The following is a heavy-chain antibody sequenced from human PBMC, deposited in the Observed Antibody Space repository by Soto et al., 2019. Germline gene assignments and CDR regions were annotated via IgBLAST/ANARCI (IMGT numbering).Heavy chain of an antibody. Sequence: GGSLRLSCAASGFTFDDYTMHWVRQAPGKGLEWVSLISWDGGSTYYADSVKGRFTISRDNSKNSLYLQINSLRTEDTALYYCAKDRDCSSTSCPYYYYYAMDVWGQGTTVTVSS. V-gene: IGHV3-43*01. CDR2: ISWDGGST. J-gene: IGHJ6*02. CDR1: GFTFDDYT. D-gene: IGHD2-2*01. CDR3: AKDRDCSSTSCPYYYYYAMDV.